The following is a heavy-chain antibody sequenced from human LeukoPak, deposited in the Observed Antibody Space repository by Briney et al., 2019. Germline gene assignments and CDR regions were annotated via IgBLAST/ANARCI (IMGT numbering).Heavy chain of an antibody. J-gene: IGHJ6*02. Sequence: GSLRLSCAASGFTFSSYSMNWVRQAPGKGLEWVSYISSSSSTIYYADSVKGRFTISRDNAKNSLYLQMNSLRAEDTAVYYCAANYDFWTLGLDVWGQGTTVTVSS. CDR2: ISSSSSTI. CDR3: AANYDFWTLGLDV. D-gene: IGHD3-3*01. CDR1: GFTFSSYS. V-gene: IGHV3-48*01.